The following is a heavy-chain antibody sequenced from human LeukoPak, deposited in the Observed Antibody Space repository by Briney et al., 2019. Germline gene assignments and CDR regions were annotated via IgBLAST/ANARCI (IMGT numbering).Heavy chain of an antibody. D-gene: IGHD3-16*02. CDR1: GGSISSSSYY. V-gene: IGHV4-39*02. Sequence: SETLSLTCTVSGGSISSSSYYWGWIRQPPGKGLEWIGSIYYSGSTYYNPPLKSRVTISVDTSKNQFSLKLSSVTAADTAVYYCARDGGVVIPFDYWGQGTLVTVSS. CDR3: ARDGGVVIPFDY. J-gene: IGHJ4*02. CDR2: IYYSGST.